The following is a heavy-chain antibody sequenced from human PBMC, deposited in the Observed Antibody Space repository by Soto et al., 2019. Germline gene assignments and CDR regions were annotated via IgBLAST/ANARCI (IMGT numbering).Heavy chain of an antibody. D-gene: IGHD1-1*01. CDR2: ISAHNGNT. V-gene: IGHV1-18*01. CDR1: GYTFTSYG. CDR3: ARGRYGDY. J-gene: IGHJ4*02. Sequence: QVHLVQSGAEVKKPGASVKVSCKASGYTFTSYGITWVRQAPGQGLEWMGWISAHNGNTDYAQKLQGRVIVTRDTSTSLAYMELRSLRSDDTAVYYCARGRYGDYWGQGALVTVSS.